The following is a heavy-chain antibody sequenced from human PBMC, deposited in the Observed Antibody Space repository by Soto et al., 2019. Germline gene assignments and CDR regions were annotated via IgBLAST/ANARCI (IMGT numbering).Heavy chain of an antibody. CDR2: VNPIVSMS. V-gene: IGHV1-69*02. CDR1: GDTFNFYS. D-gene: IGHD3-10*01. J-gene: IGHJ4*02. Sequence: QVQLVQSGAEVKRPGSSVKVSCKASGDTFNFYSINWVRQAPGLGLEWMGRVNPIVSMSNYAQKFQGRVTTNADKSTRTAYMELRSLRSEDTATYSRASIYGSGYRAFDYWGQGALVTVSS. CDR3: ASIYGSGYRAFDY.